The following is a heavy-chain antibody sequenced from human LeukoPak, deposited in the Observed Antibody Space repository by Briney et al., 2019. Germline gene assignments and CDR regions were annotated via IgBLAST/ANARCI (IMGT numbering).Heavy chain of an antibody. V-gene: IGHV4-4*07. CDR2: IYTSGST. D-gene: IGHD6-19*01. J-gene: IGHJ4*02. CDR1: GGSISSYY. CDR3: ARVAYSSGWYYFDY. Sequence: SETLSLTCTVSGGSISSYYWSWIRQPAGKGLEWIGRIYTSGSTNYNPSLKSRVTMSVDTSKNQFYLKLSSVTAADTAVYYCARVAYSSGWYYFDYWGQGTLVTVSS.